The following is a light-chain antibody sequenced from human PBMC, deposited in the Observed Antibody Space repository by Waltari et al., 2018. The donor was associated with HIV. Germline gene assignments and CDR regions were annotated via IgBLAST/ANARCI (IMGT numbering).Light chain of an antibody. J-gene: IGLJ3*02. Sequence: QSVLTPPPPVSAAPGQRVTISCSGSRSNVGARLVVSWYQQIPGTAPKLLIYGNSNRPSGVPDRFSGSKSGTSASLAITGLQAEDEADYYCQSYDSSLSGSVFGGGTKLTVL. CDR3: QSYDSSLSGSV. V-gene: IGLV1-40*01. CDR1: RSNVGARLV. CDR2: GNS.